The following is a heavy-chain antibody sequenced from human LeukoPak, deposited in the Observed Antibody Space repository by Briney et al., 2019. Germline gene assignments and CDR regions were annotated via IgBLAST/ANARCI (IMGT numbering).Heavy chain of an antibody. CDR1: GFTFSNYG. J-gene: IGHJ4*02. CDR2: IYTSGST. D-gene: IGHD3-10*01. CDR3: ARVTTSGSYKFDY. Sequence: GGSLRLSCAASGFTFSNYGMHWVRQAPGKGLEWVSLIYTSGSTYYADSVKGRFTISRDNSKNTLYLQMNSLRAEDTAVYYCARVTTSGSYKFDYWGQGTLVTVSS. V-gene: IGHV3-53*01.